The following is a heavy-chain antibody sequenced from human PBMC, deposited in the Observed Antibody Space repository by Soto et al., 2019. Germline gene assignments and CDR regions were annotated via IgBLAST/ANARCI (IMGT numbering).Heavy chain of an antibody. CDR2: IYHSGIT. CDR1: VCSIISINC. D-gene: IGHD3-3*01. V-gene: IGHV4-4*02. Sequence: SETRWRTCSFCVCSIISINCCICVRRPPGKWLEWIGEIYHSGITNYNPSLKSRVTISVDKSKNQFSLKLSSVTAADTAVYYCARDVDFYDSWSGSRVYYGMEVWGKGNTVNVSS. J-gene: IGHJ6*04. CDR3: ARDVDFYDSWSGSRVYYGMEV.